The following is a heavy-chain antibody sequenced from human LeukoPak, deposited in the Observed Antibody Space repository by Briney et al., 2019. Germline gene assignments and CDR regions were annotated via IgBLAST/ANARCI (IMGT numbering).Heavy chain of an antibody. V-gene: IGHV3-33*01. J-gene: IGHJ4*02. CDR2: VWSDGGIK. CDR3: VREGYCSGGICEPDY. D-gene: IGHD2-15*01. Sequence: GGSLSLSCATSGFAFSNCGMHWVRQAPGKGLEWVALVWSDGGIKFYGDSMKGRFSISRDNSRNTLYLQLNSLRAEDTAVYYCVREGYCSGGICEPDYWGQGILVTVSS. CDR1: GFAFSNCG.